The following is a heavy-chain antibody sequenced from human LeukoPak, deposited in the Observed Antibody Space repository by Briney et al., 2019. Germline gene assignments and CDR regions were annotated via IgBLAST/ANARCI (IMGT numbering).Heavy chain of an antibody. CDR3: AQRIAVRPYPFGN. Sequence: SGGSLRLSCAASGFTFSSYAMSWVRQAPGKGLEYISSVTNGGITYYADSVKGRFTISRDNSKNTLYLQMNSLRAEDTAVYYCAQRIAVRPYPFGNWGQGTLVTVSS. J-gene: IGHJ4*02. CDR1: GFTFSSYA. V-gene: IGHV3-23*01. CDR2: VTNGGIT. D-gene: IGHD6-6*01.